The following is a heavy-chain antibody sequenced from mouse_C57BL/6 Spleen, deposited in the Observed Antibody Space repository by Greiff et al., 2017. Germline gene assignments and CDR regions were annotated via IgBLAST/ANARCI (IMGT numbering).Heavy chain of an antibody. CDR1: GYTFTSYG. Sequence: QVHVKQSGAELARPGASVKLSCKASGYTFTSYGISWVKQRTGQGLEWIGEIYPRSGNTYYNEKFKGKATLTADKSSSTAYMELRSLTSEDSAVYFCARRDGYYDAMDYWGQGTSVTVSS. CDR3: ARRDGYYDAMDY. V-gene: IGHV1-81*01. J-gene: IGHJ4*01. D-gene: IGHD2-3*01. CDR2: IYPRSGNT.